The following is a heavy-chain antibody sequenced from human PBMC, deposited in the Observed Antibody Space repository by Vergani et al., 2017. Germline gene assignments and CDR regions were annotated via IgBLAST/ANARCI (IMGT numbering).Heavy chain of an antibody. CDR3: ARDRDLYCRSTTSCHNWFDP. V-gene: IGHV4-59*01. CDR2: VYYTGST. CDR1: GAAIKDFY. D-gene: IGHD2/OR15-2a*01. J-gene: IGHJ5*02. Sequence: QVQLQESGPGLVKPSETLSLTCTVSGAAIKDFYWSWFRQPPGKGLEWIGYVYYTGSTTYNPSLKSRVTISVDTSNNQSSLRMTSLTAADTAIYYCARDRDLYCRSTTSCHNWFDPWGQGSLVTVSS.